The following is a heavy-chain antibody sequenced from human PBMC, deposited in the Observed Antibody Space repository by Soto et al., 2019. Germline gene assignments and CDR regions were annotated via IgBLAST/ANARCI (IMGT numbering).Heavy chain of an antibody. V-gene: IGHV4-31*03. CDR1: GGSISSGGYY. CDR3: AREMTIFVGAKGWFDP. CDR2: IYYSGST. D-gene: IGHD3-3*01. J-gene: IGHJ5*02. Sequence: QVQLQESGPGLVKPSRTLSLTCTVSGGSISSGGYYWSWIRQHPGKGLEWIGYIYYSGSTYYNPSLKRRVTIAVDPSKNQFSLKLSSVTAADMAVYYCAREMTIFVGAKGWFDPWGQGNLVTVSS.